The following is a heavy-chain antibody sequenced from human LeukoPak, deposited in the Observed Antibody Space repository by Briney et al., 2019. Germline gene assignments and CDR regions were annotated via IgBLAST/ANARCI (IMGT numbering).Heavy chain of an antibody. J-gene: IGHJ4*02. Sequence: GGSLRLSCAASGFTFSNYWMSWVRQAPGKGLEWVANINQDGSEKYYVDSVKGRFTISRDNAENSLYLQMDSLRAEDTAVYYCAREIKTNYYFDYWGQGTLVTVSS. CDR2: INQDGSEK. D-gene: IGHD1-7*01. V-gene: IGHV3-7*01. CDR3: AREIKTNYYFDY. CDR1: GFTFSNYW.